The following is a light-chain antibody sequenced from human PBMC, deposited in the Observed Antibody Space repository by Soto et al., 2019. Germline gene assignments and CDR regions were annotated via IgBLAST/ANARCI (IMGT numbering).Light chain of an antibody. J-gene: IGKJ5*01. CDR1: QSVSSN. Sequence: TVRKQSRTTLSXXPGEXATLXXRASQSVSSNLAWYQEKPGHAPRLLIYGASTRATGIPARFSGSGSGTEFTPTISSLQSEDFAVYYCQQGVNWPLAFGQGTRMEIK. CDR3: QQGVNWPLA. V-gene: IGKV3-15*01. CDR2: GAS.